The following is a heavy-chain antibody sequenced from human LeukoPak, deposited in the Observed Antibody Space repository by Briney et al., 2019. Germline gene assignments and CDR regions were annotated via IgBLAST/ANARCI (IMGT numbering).Heavy chain of an antibody. CDR2: FDPEDGET. CDR3: ARLFKDYGGKGFIDY. V-gene: IGHV1-24*01. D-gene: IGHD4-23*01. J-gene: IGHJ4*02. Sequence: ASVKVSCKVSGYTLTELSMHWVRQAPGKGLEWMGGFDPEDGETIYAQKFQGRVTMTEDTSTDTAYMELSSLRSEDTAVYYCARLFKDYGGKGFIDYWGQGTLVTVSS. CDR1: GYTLTELS.